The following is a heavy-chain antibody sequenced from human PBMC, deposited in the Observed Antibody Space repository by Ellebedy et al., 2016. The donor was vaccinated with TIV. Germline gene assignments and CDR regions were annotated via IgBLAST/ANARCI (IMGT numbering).Heavy chain of an antibody. Sequence: SETLSLTXAVYGGPFSDYYWSWIRQPPGKGLEWIGEINHSGSTNYNPSLKSRVTISVDTSKNQMSLKVSSVTAADTAVYYCATWGDYSGNRHFDYWGQGTLVTVSA. V-gene: IGHV4-34*01. CDR3: ATWGDYSGNRHFDY. D-gene: IGHD4-23*01. CDR1: GGPFSDYY. J-gene: IGHJ4*02. CDR2: INHSGST.